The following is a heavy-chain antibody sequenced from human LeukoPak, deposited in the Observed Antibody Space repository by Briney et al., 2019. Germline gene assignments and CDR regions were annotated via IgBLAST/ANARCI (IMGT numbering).Heavy chain of an antibody. J-gene: IGHJ4*02. CDR1: GYTFTGYY. V-gene: IGHV1-3*04. CDR3: ARDLAGRFDF. Sequence: GASVKVSCKASGYTFTGYYMHWVRQAPGQGLEWMGWISTGNGNTKYSQKFYGRVTITRDTSASTAYMELSSLRSEDTTVYYCARDLAGRFDFWGQGTLVTVSS. CDR2: ISTGNGNT. D-gene: IGHD1-26*01.